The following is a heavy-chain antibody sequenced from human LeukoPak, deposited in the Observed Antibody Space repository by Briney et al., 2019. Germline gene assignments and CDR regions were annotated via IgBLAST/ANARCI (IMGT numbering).Heavy chain of an antibody. J-gene: IGHJ3*02. CDR2: IDYSGST. Sequence: SETLSLTCSVSGGSISGGSISGYHWSWIRQPPGKGLEWIAYIDYSGSTSYNPSLKSRVSISVDTSKNQFSLNLKSVTPADTAVYYCVGAKQWLSFDIWGQGTMVTVSS. CDR1: GGSISGGSISGYH. V-gene: IGHV4-61*08. D-gene: IGHD3-22*01. CDR3: VGAKQWLSFDI.